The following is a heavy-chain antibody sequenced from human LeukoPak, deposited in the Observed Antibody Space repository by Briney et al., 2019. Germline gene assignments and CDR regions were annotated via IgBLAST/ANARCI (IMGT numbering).Heavy chain of an antibody. CDR2: INPSSGGT. Sequence: ASVKVSCKASGYTFTRHYMNWVRQAPGQGLEWMGKINPSSGGTGYAQKFQGRVTMTRDTSISTAYMELSRLRSDDTAVYYCARAPYSGSYPAHFDYWGQGTLVTVSS. D-gene: IGHD1-26*01. J-gene: IGHJ4*02. V-gene: IGHV1-46*01. CDR1: GYTFTRHY. CDR3: ARAPYSGSYPAHFDY.